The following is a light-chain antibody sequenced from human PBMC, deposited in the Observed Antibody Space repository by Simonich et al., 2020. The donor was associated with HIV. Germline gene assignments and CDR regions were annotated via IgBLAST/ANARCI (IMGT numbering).Light chain of an antibody. Sequence: DIVMTQSPNSLAVSLGERATINCKSSQSVLYSSNNKNYLACYQQKPGQSPKLLIYCASTRESGVPDRFSGSGSVTEFSLTISSLQDEDVAVYYCQQYGSSPPYTFGQGTKLEIK. CDR1: QSVLYSSNNKNY. V-gene: IGKV4-1*01. CDR2: CAS. CDR3: QQYGSSPPYT. J-gene: IGKJ2*01.